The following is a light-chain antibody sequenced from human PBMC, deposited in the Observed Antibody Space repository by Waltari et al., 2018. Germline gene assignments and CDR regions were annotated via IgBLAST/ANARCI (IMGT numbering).Light chain of an antibody. CDR1: SSDIGPYNF. V-gene: IGLV2-14*03. CDR3: SSYTTSNTLA. Sequence: QSALTQPASVSGSPGQSITISCTGTSSDIGPYNFVSWYQQHPGKAPKLMIYDVTNRPSGVSNRFSGSKSGNTASLTISGLQAEDEADYYCSSYTTSNTLAFGGGTKLTVL. CDR2: DVT. J-gene: IGLJ2*01.